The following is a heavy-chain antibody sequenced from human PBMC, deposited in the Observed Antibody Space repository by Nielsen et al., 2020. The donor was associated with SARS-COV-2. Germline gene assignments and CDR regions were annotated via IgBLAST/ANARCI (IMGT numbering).Heavy chain of an antibody. Sequence: GGSLRLSCAASGFSLDDYAMHWVRQVPGKGLEWVSGISWNSGSIGYADSVKGRFTISRDNAKNSLFLQMNSLRAEATALYFCARGDYDSSGYHGPLDYWGQGALVTVSS. CDR1: GFSLDDYA. J-gene: IGHJ4*02. D-gene: IGHD3-22*01. CDR2: ISWNSGSI. CDR3: ARGDYDSSGYHGPLDY. V-gene: IGHV3-9*01.